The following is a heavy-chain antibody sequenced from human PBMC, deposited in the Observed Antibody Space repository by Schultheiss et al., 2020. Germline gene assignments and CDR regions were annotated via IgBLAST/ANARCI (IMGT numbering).Heavy chain of an antibody. CDR2: ISAYNGNT. CDR1: GYTFTSYD. CDR3: ARASIQLWPNWFDP. J-gene: IGHJ5*02. V-gene: IGHV1-18*01. D-gene: IGHD5-18*01. Sequence: ASVKVSCKASGYTFTSYDINWVRQATGQGLEWMGWISAYNGNTNYAQKLQGRVTMTTDTSTSTAYMELRSLRSDDTAVYYCARASIQLWPNWFDPWGQGTLVTVSS.